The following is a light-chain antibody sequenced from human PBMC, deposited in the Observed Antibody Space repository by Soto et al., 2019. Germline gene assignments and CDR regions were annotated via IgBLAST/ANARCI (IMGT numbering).Light chain of an antibody. CDR2: DAS. CDR3: QQYNHWPPNT. V-gene: IGKV3-15*01. Sequence: DIVMTQSPDTLSVSPGERATLSCRASESVRSNLAWYHQQRGQAPRLVIYDASTRATGVPARISGSGSGTDFTLSIRSLQSEDLGVYYCQQYNHWPPNTFRQGTKLEMK. J-gene: IGKJ2*01. CDR1: ESVRSN.